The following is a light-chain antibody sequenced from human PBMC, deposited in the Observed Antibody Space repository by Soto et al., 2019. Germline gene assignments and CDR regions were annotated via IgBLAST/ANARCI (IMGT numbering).Light chain of an antibody. CDR2: GAS. CDR3: QQYGSSRT. J-gene: IGKJ1*01. Sequence: EIVMTQSPAPLSVSPGERATLSCRASQSVSSSYLAWYQQKPGQAPRLLIYGASSRATGIPDRFSGSGSGTDFTLTISRLEPEDFAVYYCQQYGSSRTFGQGTKWIS. V-gene: IGKV3-20*01. CDR1: QSVSSSY.